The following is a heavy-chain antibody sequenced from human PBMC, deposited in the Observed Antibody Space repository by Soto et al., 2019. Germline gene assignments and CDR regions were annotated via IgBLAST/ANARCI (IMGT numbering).Heavy chain of an antibody. Sequence: GGSLRLSCAASGFTFSSYEMNWVRQAPGKGLEWVSYISSSGSTIYYADSVKGRFTISRDNAKNSLYLQMNSLRAEDTAVYYCAREIGYSSLNWFDPWGQGTLATVSS. CDR1: GFTFSSYE. D-gene: IGHD6-13*01. CDR2: ISSSGSTI. J-gene: IGHJ5*02. V-gene: IGHV3-48*03. CDR3: AREIGYSSLNWFDP.